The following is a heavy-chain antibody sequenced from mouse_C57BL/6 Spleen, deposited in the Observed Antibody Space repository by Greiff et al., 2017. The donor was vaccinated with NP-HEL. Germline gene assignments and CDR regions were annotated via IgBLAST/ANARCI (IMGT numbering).Heavy chain of an antibody. CDR3: ASGGDYDSWFAY. Sequence: VHLVESGPGLVAPSQSLSITCTVSGFSLTSYGVDWVRQSPGKGLEWLGVIWGVGSTNYNSALKSRLSISKDNSKSQVYLKMSSLQTDDTAMYYCASGGDYDSWFAYWGQGTLVTVSA. J-gene: IGHJ3*01. V-gene: IGHV2-6*01. CDR1: GFSLTSYG. CDR2: IWGVGST. D-gene: IGHD2-4*01.